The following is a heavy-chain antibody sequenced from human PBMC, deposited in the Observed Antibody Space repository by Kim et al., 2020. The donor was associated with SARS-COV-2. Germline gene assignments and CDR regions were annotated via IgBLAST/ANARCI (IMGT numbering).Heavy chain of an antibody. CDR2: IRKDGSEK. Sequence: GGSLRLSCEGSGFAFNEFWINWVRQAPGKGLEWVAIIRKDGSEKIYVDSVKGRFTISRDNAKNSVYLHMNSLRADDTAVYFCAGGSGWLTVLWGQGTAVTVST. CDR3: AGGSGWLTVL. CDR1: GFAFNEFW. D-gene: IGHD6-19*01. V-gene: IGHV3-7*03. J-gene: IGHJ4*02.